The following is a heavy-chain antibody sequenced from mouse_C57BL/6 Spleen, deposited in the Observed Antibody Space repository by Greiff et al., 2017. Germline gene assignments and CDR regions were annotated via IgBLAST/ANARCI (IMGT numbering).Heavy chain of an antibody. D-gene: IGHD4-1*01. CDR2: IDPEDGDT. CDR1: GFNIKDYY. CDR3: ARGLGRGYYAMDY. J-gene: IGHJ4*01. Sequence: EVQLQQSGAELVKPGASVKLSCTASGFNIKDYYMHWVKQRTEQGLEWIGRIDPEDGDTKYAPKFQGKATITADTSSNTAYLQLSSLTSEDTAVYYCARGLGRGYYAMDYWGQGTSVTVSS. V-gene: IGHV14-2*01.